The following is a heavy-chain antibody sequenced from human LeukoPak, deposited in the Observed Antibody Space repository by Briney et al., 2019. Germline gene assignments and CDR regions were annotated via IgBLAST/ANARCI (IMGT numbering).Heavy chain of an antibody. CDR2: INHSGST. V-gene: IGHV4-34*01. Sequence: ESSETLSLTCAVYGGSFSGYYWSWIRQPPGKGLEWIGEINHSGSTNYNPSLKSRVTISVDTSKNQFSLKLSSVTAADTAVYYCARFGGVIAPFDYWGQGTLVTVSS. D-gene: IGHD3-16*02. CDR1: GGSFSGYY. CDR3: ARFGGVIAPFDY. J-gene: IGHJ4*02.